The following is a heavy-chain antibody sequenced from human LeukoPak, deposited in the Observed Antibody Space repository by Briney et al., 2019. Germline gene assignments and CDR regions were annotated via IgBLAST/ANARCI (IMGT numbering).Heavy chain of an antibody. V-gene: IGHV1-69*13. D-gene: IGHD2-8*01. CDR2: IIPIFGTA. CDR3: AAGGNGYYYYYGMDV. Sequence: SVKVSRKASGGTFSSYAISWVRQAPGQGLEWMGGIIPIFGTANYAQKFQGRVTITADESTSTAYMELSSLRSEDTAVYYCAAGGNGYYYYYGMDVWGQGTTVTVSS. J-gene: IGHJ6*02. CDR1: GGTFSSYA.